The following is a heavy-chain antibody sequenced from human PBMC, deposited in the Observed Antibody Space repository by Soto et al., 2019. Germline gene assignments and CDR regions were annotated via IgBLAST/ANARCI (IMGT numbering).Heavy chain of an antibody. V-gene: IGHV1-46*01. CDR1: GYTFTSYY. D-gene: IGHD6-19*01. CDR3: ARDFTPGIAVAGATWWDS. J-gene: IGHJ4*02. Sequence: ASVKVSCKASGYTFTSYYMHWVRQAPGQGLERMGIINPSGGSTSYAQKFQGKVTMTRDTSTSTVYMELSSLRSEDTAVYYCARDFTPGIAVAGATWWDSWGQGILVTVSS. CDR2: INPSGGST.